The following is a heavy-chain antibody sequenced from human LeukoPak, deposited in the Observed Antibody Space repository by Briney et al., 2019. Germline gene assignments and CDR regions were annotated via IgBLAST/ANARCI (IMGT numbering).Heavy chain of an antibody. CDR1: GGSISSYY. Sequence: SETLSLTCTVSGGSISSYYWSWIRQPPGKGLEWIGHIYYSGSTNYNPSLKSRVTISVDTSKNQFSLKLSSVTAADTAVYYCARDRSHDYYYYGMDVWGQGTTVTVSS. CDR2: IYYSGST. CDR3: ARDRSHDYYYYGMDV. V-gene: IGHV4-59*01. J-gene: IGHJ6*02.